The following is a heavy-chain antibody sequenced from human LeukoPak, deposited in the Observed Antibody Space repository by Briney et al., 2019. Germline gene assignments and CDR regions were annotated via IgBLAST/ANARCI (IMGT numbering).Heavy chain of an antibody. V-gene: IGHV1-69*13. J-gene: IGHJ6*03. CDR1: GGTFSSYA. Sequence: SVKVSCKASGGTFSSYAISWVRQAPGQGLEWMGGIIPIFGTANYAQKFQGRVTITADESTSTAYMELSSLRSEDTAVYYCARGPLVYSSSRRYYYYYMDVWGKGTTVTVSS. D-gene: IGHD6-6*01. CDR2: IIPIFGTA. CDR3: ARGPLVYSSSRRYYYYYMDV.